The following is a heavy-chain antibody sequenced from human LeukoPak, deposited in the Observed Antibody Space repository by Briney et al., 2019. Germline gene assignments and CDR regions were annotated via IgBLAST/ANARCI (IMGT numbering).Heavy chain of an antibody. CDR3: ARVPISTTARGYFDY. CDR1: GGSISSSSYY. Sequence: SETLSLTCTVSGGSISSSSYYWGWIRQPPGKGLEWIGSIYYSGSTYYNPSLKSRVTISVDTSKNQFSLKLSSVTAADTAVYYCARVPISTTARGYFDYWGQGTLVTVSS. V-gene: IGHV4-39*07. J-gene: IGHJ4*02. CDR2: IYYSGST. D-gene: IGHD4-17*01.